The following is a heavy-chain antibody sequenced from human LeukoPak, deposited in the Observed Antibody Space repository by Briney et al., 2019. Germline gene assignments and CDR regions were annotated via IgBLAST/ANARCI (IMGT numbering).Heavy chain of an antibody. J-gene: IGHJ4*02. CDR2: IWYDGSNK. Sequence: PGRSLRLSCAASGFTFSSYGLHWVRQAPGKGLEWVAVIWYDGSNKYYADSVKGRFTISRDNSKNTLYLQMNSLRAEDTAVYYCAKAANYDKPYYFDYWGQGTLVTVSS. CDR3: AKAANYDKPYYFDY. CDR1: GFTFSSYG. D-gene: IGHD3-9*01. V-gene: IGHV3-33*06.